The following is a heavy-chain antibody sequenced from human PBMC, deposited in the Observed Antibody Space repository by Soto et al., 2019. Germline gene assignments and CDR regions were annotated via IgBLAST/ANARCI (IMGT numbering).Heavy chain of an antibody. Sequence: GASVKVSCKASGYTFTGYYMHWVRQAPGQGLEWMGWINPNSGGTKYSQRFQGRVTITRDTSASTAYMELSSLRSEDTAVYYCASGILYSSGWQWGQGTLVTVSS. CDR1: GYTFTGYY. J-gene: IGHJ4*02. D-gene: IGHD6-19*01. CDR2: INPNSGGT. V-gene: IGHV1-2*02. CDR3: ASGILYSSGWQ.